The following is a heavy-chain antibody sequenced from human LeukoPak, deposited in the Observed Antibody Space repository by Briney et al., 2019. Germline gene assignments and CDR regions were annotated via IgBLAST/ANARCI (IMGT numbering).Heavy chain of an antibody. CDR1: GGTFSSYA. J-gene: IGHJ6*02. D-gene: IGHD6-13*01. CDR2: IIPIFGTA. V-gene: IGHV1-69*13. Sequence: SVKVSCKASGGTFSSYAISWVRQAPGQGLEWMGGIIPIFGTANYAQKFQGRVTITADESTSTAYMELRSLRSDDTAVYYCAINVPSRARYYYYYYGMDVWGQGTTVTVSS. CDR3: AINVPSRARYYYYYYGMDV.